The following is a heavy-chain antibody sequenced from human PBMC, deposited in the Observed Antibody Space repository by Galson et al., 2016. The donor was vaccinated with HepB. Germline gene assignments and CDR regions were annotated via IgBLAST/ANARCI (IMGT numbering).Heavy chain of an antibody. V-gene: IGHV5-10-1*01. CDR3: ARHRYSDYVPFDY. CDR1: GYSFSIYW. Sequence: QSGAEVTKPGESLRISCKGSGYSFSIYWISWVRQMPGKGLEWMGKIDPSDSYTSYSPSFRGHVTISADKSISSVYLQWSSLRASDTAIYYCARHRYSDYVPFDYWGQGSLVTVSS. D-gene: IGHD4-11*01. CDR2: IDPSDSYT. J-gene: IGHJ4*02.